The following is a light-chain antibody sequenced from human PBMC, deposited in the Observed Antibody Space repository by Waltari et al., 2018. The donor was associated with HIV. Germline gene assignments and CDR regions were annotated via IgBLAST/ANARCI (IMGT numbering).Light chain of an antibody. CDR3: YSTESNGNHRV. CDR2: EDI. CDR1: TLPQQY. Sequence: SYELTQPPSVSVSPGQTARITCSGDTLPQQYAHWYQQKSGQAPVLVIYEDIKRPSGIPERFSGSSSGTMAILTISGAQVEDEADYYCYSTESNGNHRVFGGGTKLTVL. V-gene: IGLV3-10*01. J-gene: IGLJ3*02.